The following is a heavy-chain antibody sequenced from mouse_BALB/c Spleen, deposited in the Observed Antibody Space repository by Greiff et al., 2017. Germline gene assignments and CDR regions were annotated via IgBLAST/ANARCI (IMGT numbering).Heavy chain of an antibody. CDR2: ISSGGST. V-gene: IGHV5-6-5*01. CDR3: ARTTVALYYFDY. J-gene: IGHJ2*01. CDR1: GFTFSSYA. Sequence: DVKLVESGGGLVKPGGSLKLSCAASGFTFSSYAMSWVRQTPEKRLEWVASISSGGSTYYPDSVKGRFTISRDNARNILYLQMSSLRSEDTAMYYCARTTVALYYFDYWGQGTTLTVSS. D-gene: IGHD1-1*01.